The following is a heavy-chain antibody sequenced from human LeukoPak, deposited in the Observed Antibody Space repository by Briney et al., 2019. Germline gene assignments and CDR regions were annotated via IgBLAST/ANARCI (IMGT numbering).Heavy chain of an antibody. CDR2: INAGHGNT. Sequence: GASVKVSCKASGYTFTNYAMHWVRQAPGQRLEWMGWINAGHGNTKYSQEFQGRVTITRDTSASTAYMELSSLRAEDTAVYYCAKGGVIRSDAFDIWGQGTMVTVSS. V-gene: IGHV1-3*03. CDR1: GYTFTNYA. CDR3: AKGGVIRSDAFDI. D-gene: IGHD3-10*01. J-gene: IGHJ3*02.